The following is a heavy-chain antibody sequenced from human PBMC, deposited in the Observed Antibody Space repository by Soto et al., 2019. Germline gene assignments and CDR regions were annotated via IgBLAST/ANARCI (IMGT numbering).Heavy chain of an antibody. CDR2: IIPIFGTA. Sequence: ASVKVSCKASGGTFSSYAISWVRQAPGQGLEWMGGIIPIFGTANYAQKFQGRVTITADESTSTAYMELSSLRSEDTAVYYCARETVVVITAPGDGMDVWGQGTTVTVSS. V-gene: IGHV1-69*13. CDR3: ARETVVVITAPGDGMDV. D-gene: IGHD3-22*01. J-gene: IGHJ6*02. CDR1: GGTFSSYA.